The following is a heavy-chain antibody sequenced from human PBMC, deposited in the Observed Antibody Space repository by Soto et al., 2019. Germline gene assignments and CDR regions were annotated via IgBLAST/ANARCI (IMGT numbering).Heavy chain of an antibody. V-gene: IGHV1-69*02. CDR1: GGTFTSYT. CDR2: IIPILRMA. Sequence: QVQLVQSGAEVKMPGSSVKVSCTASGGTFTSYTFSWVRQVPGQGLEWMGRIIPILRMADFAQKFQGRVTINADESTSTVYMKLSSLRSEDTAVYYCATSYGSGSAHFDYGGQGTLVTVS. J-gene: IGHJ4*02. D-gene: IGHD3-10*01. CDR3: ATSYGSGSAHFDY.